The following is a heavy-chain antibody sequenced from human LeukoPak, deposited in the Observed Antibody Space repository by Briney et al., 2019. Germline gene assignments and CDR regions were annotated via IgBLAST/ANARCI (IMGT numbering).Heavy chain of an antibody. CDR3: AREDPGGAFDV. J-gene: IGHJ3*01. CDR2: ISYDGSNK. D-gene: IGHD3-16*01. Sequence: GGSLRLSCAASGFTFSSYGMHWVRQAPGKGLEWVAVISYDGSNKYYADSVKGRFTISRDNSKNTLYLQMNSLRAEDTAVYYCAREDPGGAFDVWGRGTMVTVSS. V-gene: IGHV3-30*03. CDR1: GFTFSSYG.